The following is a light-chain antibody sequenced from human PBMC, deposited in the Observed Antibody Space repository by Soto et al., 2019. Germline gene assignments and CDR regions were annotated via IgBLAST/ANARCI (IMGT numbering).Light chain of an antibody. J-gene: IGKJ3*01. CDR2: DVS. CDR1: ATVNSY. Sequence: EIVLTQSPATLSLSPGERATLSCRASATVNSYLAWYQQKPGQAPRLLIYDVSKRATGIPARFSGSGSGTDFTLAISSLEPDDFAVYYCQPRSSLPVTFGPGTKVEIK. CDR3: QPRSSLPVT. V-gene: IGKV3-11*01.